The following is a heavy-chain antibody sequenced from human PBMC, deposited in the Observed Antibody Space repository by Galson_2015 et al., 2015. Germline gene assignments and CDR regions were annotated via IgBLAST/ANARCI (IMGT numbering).Heavy chain of an antibody. D-gene: IGHD2-15*01. V-gene: IGHV4-39*07. CDR1: GGSISSGSYY. CDR3: ARDLNGGRSDY. Sequence: SETLSLTCTVSGGSISSGSYYWSWIRQPAGKGLEWIGSIYHSGSTYYNPSLKSRVTISVDTSKNQFSLKLSSVTAADTAVYYCARDLNGGRSDYWGQGTLVTVSS. CDR2: IYHSGST. J-gene: IGHJ4*02.